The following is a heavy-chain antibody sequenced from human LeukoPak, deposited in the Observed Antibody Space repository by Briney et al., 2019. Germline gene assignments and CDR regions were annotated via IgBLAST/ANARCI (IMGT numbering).Heavy chain of an antibody. CDR1: GFTFSSHA. D-gene: IGHD1-26*01. CDR3: AKGRSIGSYSGTPFDY. Sequence: QAGGSLRLSCAASGFTFSSHAMSWVRLAPGKGLEWVAVISDTGAYTYYADSVKGRFTISRDNSENTLYLQMNSLRADDTAIYYCAKGRSIGSYSGTPFDYWGQGALVMVSS. V-gene: IGHV3-23*01. CDR2: ISDTGAYT. J-gene: IGHJ4*02.